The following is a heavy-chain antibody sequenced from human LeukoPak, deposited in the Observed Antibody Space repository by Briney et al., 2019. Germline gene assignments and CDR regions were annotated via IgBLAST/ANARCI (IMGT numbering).Heavy chain of an antibody. CDR2: ISGSGGST. V-gene: IGHV3-23*01. Sequence: GGSLRLSCAASGFTFSSYAMSRVRQAPGKGLEWVSAISGSGGSTYYADSVKGRFTISRDNSKNTLYLQMNSLRAEDTAVYYCAKAGGSNRSYSSSWYYFDYWGQGTLVTVSS. CDR3: AKAGGSNRSYSSSWYYFDY. J-gene: IGHJ4*02. D-gene: IGHD6-13*01. CDR1: GFTFSSYA.